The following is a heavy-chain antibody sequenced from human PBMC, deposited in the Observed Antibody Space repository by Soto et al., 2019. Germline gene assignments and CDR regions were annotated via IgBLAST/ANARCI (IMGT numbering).Heavy chain of an antibody. CDR2: IIPIFGTA. V-gene: IGHV1-69*01. CDR1: GGTFSSYA. D-gene: IGHD3-9*01. Sequence: QVQLVQSGAEVKKPGSSVKVSCKASGGTFSSYAISWVRQATGQGHEWMGGIIPIFGTANYAQKFQGRVTITGDDSTSTAYMELRSLRSEDTAVYYCARSYYDILTGYLSGCYYFDYWGQGTLVNVSS. CDR3: ARSYYDILTGYLSGCYYFDY. J-gene: IGHJ4*02.